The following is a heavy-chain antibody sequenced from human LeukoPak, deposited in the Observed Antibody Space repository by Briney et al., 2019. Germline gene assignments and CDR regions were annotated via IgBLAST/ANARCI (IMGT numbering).Heavy chain of an antibody. D-gene: IGHD6-13*01. J-gene: IGHJ6*02. V-gene: IGHV3-48*03. CDR1: GFTFSSYE. CDR3: ARDRVMYSSSWYSYYYYGMDV. Sequence: GGSLRLSCAASGFTFSSYEMNWVRQAPGKGLVWVSYISSSGSTIYYADSVKGRFTISRDNAKKSLYLQMNSLRAEDTAVYYCARDRVMYSSSWYSYYYYGMDVWGQGTTVTVSS. CDR2: ISSSGSTI.